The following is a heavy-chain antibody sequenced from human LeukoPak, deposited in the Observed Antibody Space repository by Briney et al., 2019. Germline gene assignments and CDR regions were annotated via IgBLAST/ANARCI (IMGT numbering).Heavy chain of an antibody. CDR1: GGSIITRSFY. CDR2: IYYSGST. D-gene: IGHD4-17*01. J-gene: IGHJ4*02. CDR3: ARHDYSDDDPNCFDY. V-gene: IGHV4-39*01. Sequence: SETLSLTCTVSGGSIITRSFYWGWIRQPPGKGLEWIGSIYYSGSTYYNPSLKSRVTISVDTSKNQFSLKLNSVTAADTAVFYCARHDYSDDDPNCFDYWGQGTQVTVSS.